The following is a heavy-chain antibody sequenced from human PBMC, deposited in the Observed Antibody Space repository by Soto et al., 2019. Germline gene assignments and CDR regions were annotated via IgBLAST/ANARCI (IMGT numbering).Heavy chain of an antibody. D-gene: IGHD5-12*01. CDR3: TTVFSGYANDAFDI. CDR1: GFTFSNAW. CDR2: IKSKTDGGTT. Sequence: PGGSLRLSCAASGFTFSNAWMSWVRQAPGKGLEWVGRIKSKTDGGTTDYAAPVKGRFTISRDDSKNTLYLQMNSLKTEDTAVYYCTTVFSGYANDAFDIWGQGTMVTVSS. V-gene: IGHV3-15*01. J-gene: IGHJ3*02.